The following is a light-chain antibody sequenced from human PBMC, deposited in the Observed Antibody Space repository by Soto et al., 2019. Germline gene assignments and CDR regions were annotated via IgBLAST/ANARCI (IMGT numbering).Light chain of an antibody. V-gene: IGLV2-14*01. CDR3: SSYPTSSTRV. CDR2: EVT. CDR1: SSDVGIYNY. Sequence: QSVLTQPASVSGSPGQSIAISCTGSSSDVGIYNYVSWYQQHPGKVPKLMIYEVTNRPSGVSNRFSGSKSGNTASLTISGLQAEDEADYYCSSYPTSSTRVFGTGTKLTVL. J-gene: IGLJ1*01.